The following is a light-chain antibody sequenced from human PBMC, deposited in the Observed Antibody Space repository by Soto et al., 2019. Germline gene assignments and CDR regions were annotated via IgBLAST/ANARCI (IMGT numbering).Light chain of an antibody. J-gene: IGLJ1*01. V-gene: IGLV2-14*01. CDR1: SSDVGGYNY. CDR2: EVS. CDR3: SSYTTSSTLV. Sequence: QSVLTQPASVSASPGQSITISCTGTSSDVGGYNYVSWYQQRPGKAPKLLIYEVSDRPSGVSNRFSGSKSGNTASLTISGLQAEDEADYYCSSYTTSSTLVFATGTKVTV.